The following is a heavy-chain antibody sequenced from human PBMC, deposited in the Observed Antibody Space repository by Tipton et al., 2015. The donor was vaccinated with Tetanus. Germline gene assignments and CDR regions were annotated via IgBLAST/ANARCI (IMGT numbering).Heavy chain of an antibody. Sequence: QLVQSGAEVKKPGSSVKISCEISEGTHYISWVRQAPGQGLEWMGGIIPGVTRANYAQKFQDRLTITADESTSTVNMELRSLRYDDTAVYYCGRDRDLFAGVVVIPAVMGQWGQGTLVAVSS. D-gene: IGHD3-16*02. V-gene: IGHV1-69*01. CDR3: GRDRDLFAGVVVIPAVMGQ. CDR1: EGTHY. J-gene: IGHJ4*02. CDR2: IIPGVTRA.